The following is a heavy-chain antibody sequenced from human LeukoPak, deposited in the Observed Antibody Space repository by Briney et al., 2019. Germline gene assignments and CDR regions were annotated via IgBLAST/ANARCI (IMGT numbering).Heavy chain of an antibody. D-gene: IGHD3-3*01. CDR3: ARAMYYDFWSGSPHYYMDV. J-gene: IGHJ6*03. CDR1: GYTFTSYG. Sequence: ASVKVSCKASGYTFTSYGISWVRQAPGQGLEWMGWISAYNGNTNYAQKLQGRVTMTTDTSTSTAYMELRSLRSDDTAVYYCARAMYYDFWSGSPHYYMDVWGKGTTVTVSS. V-gene: IGHV1-18*01. CDR2: ISAYNGNT.